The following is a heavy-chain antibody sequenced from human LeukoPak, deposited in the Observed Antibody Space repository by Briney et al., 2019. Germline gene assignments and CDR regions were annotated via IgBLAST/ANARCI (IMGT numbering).Heavy chain of an antibody. CDR2: IRSKAYGGTT. Sequence: PGRSLRLSCTASGFTFGDYAMSWFRQAPGKGLEWVGFIRSKAYGGTTEYAASVKGRFTISRDDSKSIAYLQMNSLKTEDTAVYYCTREKYSSGWSQGDFDYWGQGTLVTVSS. D-gene: IGHD6-19*01. J-gene: IGHJ4*02. CDR3: TREKYSSGWSQGDFDY. CDR1: GFTFGDYA. V-gene: IGHV3-49*03.